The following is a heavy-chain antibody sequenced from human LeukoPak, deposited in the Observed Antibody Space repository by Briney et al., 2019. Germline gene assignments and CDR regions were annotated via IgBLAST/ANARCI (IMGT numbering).Heavy chain of an antibody. CDR3: ARESAATHTNWLDP. Sequence: GGSLRLSCAASGFTFSSYAMSWVRQAPGKGLEWVSAISGSGGSTYYADSVKGRFTISRDNSKNTLYLQMNSLRAEDTALYYCARESAATHTNWLDPWGQGTLVTVSS. CDR1: GFTFSSYA. V-gene: IGHV3-23*01. D-gene: IGHD2-15*01. J-gene: IGHJ5*02. CDR2: ISGSGGST.